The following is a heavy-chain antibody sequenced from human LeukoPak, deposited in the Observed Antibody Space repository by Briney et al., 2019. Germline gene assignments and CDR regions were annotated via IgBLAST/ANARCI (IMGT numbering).Heavy chain of an antibody. J-gene: IGHJ4*02. CDR2: FDPEDGET. Sequence: ASVKVSCKVSGYTLTELSMHWVRQAPGKGLEWMGGFDPEDGETIYAQKFQGRVTMTEDTSTDTAYMELSSLRSEDTAVYCCATQMGATVTTGEFDYWGQGTLVTVSS. D-gene: IGHD4-17*01. CDR1: GYTLTELS. V-gene: IGHV1-24*01. CDR3: ATQMGATVTTGEFDY.